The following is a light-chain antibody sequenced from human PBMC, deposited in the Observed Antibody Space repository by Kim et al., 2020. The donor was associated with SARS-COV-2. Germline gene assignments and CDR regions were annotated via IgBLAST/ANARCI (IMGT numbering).Light chain of an antibody. J-gene: IGKJ2*01. Sequence: DIQMTQSPSSLSASIGDRVTITCQASQDITNYLNWYQQKPGKAPKLLISAASNLQTGVPSRFSGSGSGTHFIFTIRSLQPEDIATYYCLHYASFSYTFGQGTKLEI. CDR2: AAS. CDR1: QDITNY. V-gene: IGKV1-33*01. CDR3: LHYASFSYT.